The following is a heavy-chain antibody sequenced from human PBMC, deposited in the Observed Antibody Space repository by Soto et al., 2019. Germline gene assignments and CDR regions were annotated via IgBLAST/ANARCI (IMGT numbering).Heavy chain of an antibody. V-gene: IGHV3-66*01. CDR1: GFTVSSNY. CDR3: ARESYDSSGYYAHYYYYYGMDV. D-gene: IGHD3-22*01. CDR2: IYSGGNT. Sequence: AVSLRLSCAASGFTVSSNYMSGFRQAPGKGQEWVSVIYSGGNTYYEDSVKGRFTISRDNSKFTLYLQMNSLRAEDTAVYYCARESYDSSGYYAHYYYYYGMDVWGQGT. J-gene: IGHJ6*02.